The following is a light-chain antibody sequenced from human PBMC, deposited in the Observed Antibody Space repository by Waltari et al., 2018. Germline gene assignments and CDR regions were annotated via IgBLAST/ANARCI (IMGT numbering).Light chain of an antibody. CDR1: ELGDKY. J-gene: IGLJ2*01. CDR2: QDT. CDR3: QAWDNFTVA. V-gene: IGLV3-1*01. Sequence: SYELTQPPSVSVSPGQTASISCSGDELGDKYACWYRQKPGQSPVLVLYQDTKEPSGIPERFSGSNSGITATLTIRGTQPVDEADYYCQAWDNFTVAFGGGTKLSVL.